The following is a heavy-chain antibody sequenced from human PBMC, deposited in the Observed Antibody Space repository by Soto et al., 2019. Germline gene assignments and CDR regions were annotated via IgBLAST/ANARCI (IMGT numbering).Heavy chain of an antibody. CDR3: ARSGTTTPPFPKQ. Sequence: GGSLRLSCAASGFTFSSYGMHWVRQAPGKGLEWVAVISYDGSNKYYADSVKGRVTISVDTSKNHFSLKLRSVTAADSAVYYCARSGTTTPPFPKQWGQGTLVTVSS. CDR1: GFTFSSYG. V-gene: IGHV3-30*03. D-gene: IGHD1-1*01. CDR2: ISYDGSNK. J-gene: IGHJ4*02.